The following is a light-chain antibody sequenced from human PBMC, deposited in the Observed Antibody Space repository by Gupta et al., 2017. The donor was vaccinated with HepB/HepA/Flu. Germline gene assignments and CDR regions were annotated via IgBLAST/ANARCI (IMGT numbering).Light chain of an antibody. CDR3: QQANSFPRT. Sequence: ITQSPSSVSASVGDRVTITCRASPTISQLAWYQQKPGKAPKLLIYAASSLQSGVPLRFSGSGSGTEFTLTISSLQPEDFATYYCQQANSFPRTFGPGTKVEIK. CDR1: PTISQ. CDR2: AAS. V-gene: IGKV1-12*01. J-gene: IGKJ1*01.